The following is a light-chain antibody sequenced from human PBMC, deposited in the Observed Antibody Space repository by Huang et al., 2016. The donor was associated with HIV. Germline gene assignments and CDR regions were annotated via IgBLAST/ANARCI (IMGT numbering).Light chain of an antibody. CDR1: QSLLHSNGYNY. V-gene: IGKV2-28*01. CDR3: MQSLHTPPT. J-gene: IGKJ1*01. CDR2: LGT. Sequence: DIVMTQSPLSLPVTPGEPASVSCKSHQSLLHSNGYNYLNWYLQKQGQSPQLLIYLGTNRASGVPDRFAGSGSGTDFTLTISRLEAEDIGVYFCMQSLHTPPTFGQGSKVEV.